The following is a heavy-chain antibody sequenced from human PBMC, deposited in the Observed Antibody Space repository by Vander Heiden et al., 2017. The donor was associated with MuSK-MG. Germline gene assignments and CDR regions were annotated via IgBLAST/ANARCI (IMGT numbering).Heavy chain of an antibody. CDR2: ISSSSSYT. CDR1: GFTFSDYY. J-gene: IGHJ6*02. Sequence: QVQLVESGGGLVKPGGSLRLSCAASGFTFSDYYMSCIRQAPGKGLEWVSYISSSSSYTNYADSVKGRFTISRDNAKNSLYLQMNSLRAEDTAVYYCARYTLGDYYYYYGMDVWGQGTSVTVSS. D-gene: IGHD2-15*01. CDR3: ARYTLGDYYYYYGMDV. V-gene: IGHV3-11*06.